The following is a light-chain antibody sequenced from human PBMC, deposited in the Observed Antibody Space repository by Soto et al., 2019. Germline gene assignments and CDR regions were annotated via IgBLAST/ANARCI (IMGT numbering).Light chain of an antibody. Sequence: EIVLTQSPATLSLSPGEGASLSCRASQNISTYLAWYQQKPGQAPRLLIYDASNRATGIPARFSGSGSGTDFTLTISSLEPEDFAVYYCQQRSNWPPVTFGQGTRLEIK. CDR1: QNISTY. V-gene: IGKV3-11*01. J-gene: IGKJ5*01. CDR2: DAS. CDR3: QQRSNWPPVT.